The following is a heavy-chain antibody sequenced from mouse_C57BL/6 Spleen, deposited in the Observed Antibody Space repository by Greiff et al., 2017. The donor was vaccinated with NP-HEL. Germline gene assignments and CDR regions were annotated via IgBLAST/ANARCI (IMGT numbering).Heavy chain of an antibody. CDR2: IDPRSGNT. CDR3: ARGWPIVREDY. J-gene: IGHJ2*01. V-gene: IGHV1-81*01. CDR1: GYTFTSYG. D-gene: IGHD6-5*01. Sequence: VQLQQSGAELAKPGASVKLSCKASGYTFTSYGMRWVKQRTGQGLEWIGEIDPRSGNTNYNEKFKGKATLTADKSSSTAYMELRSLTSEDSAVYICARGWPIVREDYWGQGTTLTVSS.